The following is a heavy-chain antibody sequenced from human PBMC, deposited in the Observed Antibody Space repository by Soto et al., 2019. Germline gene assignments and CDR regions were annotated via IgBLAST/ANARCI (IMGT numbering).Heavy chain of an antibody. J-gene: IGHJ6*02. CDR2: ISYDGSNK. Sequence: VGSLRLSCAASGFTFSSYGMHWVRQAPGKGLEWVAVISYDGSNKYYADSVKGRFTISRDNSKNTLYLQMNSLRAEDTAVYYCAKDYSNYLPYYYYGMDVWGQGTTVTVSS. D-gene: IGHD4-4*01. CDR1: GFTFSSYG. CDR3: AKDYSNYLPYYYYGMDV. V-gene: IGHV3-30*18.